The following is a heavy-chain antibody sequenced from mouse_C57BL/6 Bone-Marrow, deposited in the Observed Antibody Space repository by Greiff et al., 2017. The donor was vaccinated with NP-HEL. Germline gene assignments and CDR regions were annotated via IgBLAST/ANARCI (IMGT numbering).Heavy chain of an antibody. CDR1: GYTFTSYW. CDR3: ARRGSSPSYWYFDV. V-gene: IGHV1-64*01. D-gene: IGHD1-1*01. CDR2: IHPNSGST. J-gene: IGHJ1*03. Sequence: VQLQQPGAELVKPGASVKLSCKASGYTFTSYWMHWVKQRPGQGLEWIGMIHPNSGSTNYNEKFKSKATLTVDKSSSTAYMQLSSLTSEDSAVYYGARRGSSPSYWYFDVWGTGTTVTVSS.